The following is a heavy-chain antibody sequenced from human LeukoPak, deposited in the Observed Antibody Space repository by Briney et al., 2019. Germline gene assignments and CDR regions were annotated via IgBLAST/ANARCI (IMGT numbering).Heavy chain of an antibody. CDR1: GGSISSNY. D-gene: IGHD4-17*01. CDR3: ARQGDYGDYYMDV. CDR2: RYDTGST. J-gene: IGHJ6*03. V-gene: IGHV4-59*08. Sequence: SETLSLTCTVSGGSISSNYWSWIRQPPGKGLEWIGCRYDTGSTNYNPSLKSRVTISVDTSKNQFSLKLSSVTAADTAVYYCARQGDYGDYYMDVWGKGTTVTVSS.